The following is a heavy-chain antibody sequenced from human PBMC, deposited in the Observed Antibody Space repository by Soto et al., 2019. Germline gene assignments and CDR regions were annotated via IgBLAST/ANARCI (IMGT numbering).Heavy chain of an antibody. Sequence: KPSETLSLTCAVYGGSFSGYYWSWIRQPPGKGLEWIGEINHSGSTNYNPSLKSRVTISVDTSKNQFSLKLSSVTAADTAVYYCARGPVKSVVAATHHNWFDPWGQGTLVTVSS. CDR3: ARGPVKSVVAATHHNWFDP. D-gene: IGHD2-15*01. V-gene: IGHV4-34*01. CDR1: GGSFSGYY. CDR2: INHSGST. J-gene: IGHJ5*02.